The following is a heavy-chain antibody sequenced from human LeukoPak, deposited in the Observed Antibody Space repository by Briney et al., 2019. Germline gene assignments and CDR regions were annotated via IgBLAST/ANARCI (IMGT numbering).Heavy chain of an antibody. V-gene: IGHV4-4*07. Sequence: SETLSLTCTVSGGSISSYYWSWIRQPAGKGLEWIGRISPSGSTNSNPSLKSRVTMSADTSKSQFSLKLSSVTAADTAVYYCARDRHSSGWGEYFHHWGQGTLVTVSS. CDR1: GGSISSYY. D-gene: IGHD6-19*01. J-gene: IGHJ1*01. CDR2: ISPSGST. CDR3: ARDRHSSGWGEYFHH.